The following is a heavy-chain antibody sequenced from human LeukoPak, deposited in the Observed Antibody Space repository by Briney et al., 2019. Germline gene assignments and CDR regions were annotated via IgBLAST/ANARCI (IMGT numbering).Heavy chain of an antibody. J-gene: IGHJ3*02. CDR1: GFTFSDHY. Sequence: GGSLRLSCAASGFTFSDHYMDRVRQAPGKGLEWVGRTRNKANSYTTEYAASVKGRFTISRDDSKNSLYLQMNSLKTEDTAVYYCARLGAAFDIWGQGTMVTVSS. CDR3: ARLGAAFDI. V-gene: IGHV3-72*01. CDR2: TRNKANSYTT.